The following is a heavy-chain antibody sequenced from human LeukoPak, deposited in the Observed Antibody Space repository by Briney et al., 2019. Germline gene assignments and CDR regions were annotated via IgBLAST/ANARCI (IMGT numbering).Heavy chain of an antibody. V-gene: IGHV1-2*02. J-gene: IGHJ6*03. CDR2: IDPNSGGT. CDR3: ARATVATFHYMDV. D-gene: IGHD1/OR15-1a*01. Sequence: GASVKVSCKASGYTFTRYFMHWVRQAPGQGLEWMGWIDPNSGGTNYAQKFQGRVTMTRDTSISPAYMELSRLRSDDTAVYYCARATVATFHYMDVWGKGTTVTVSS. CDR1: GYTFTRYF.